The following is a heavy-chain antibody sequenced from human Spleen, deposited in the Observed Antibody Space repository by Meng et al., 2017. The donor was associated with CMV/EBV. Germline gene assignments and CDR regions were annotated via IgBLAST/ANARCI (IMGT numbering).Heavy chain of an antibody. CDR3: ARDYSAYADY. CDR2: INPNSGGT. CDR1: GYTFTDNY. V-gene: IGHV1-2*02. Sequence: ASVKVSCKASGYTFTDNYIHWVRQAPGQGLEWMGWINPNSGGTNYAQKFQGRVTMTSDTSISTAYMEVARLTSDDTAVYYCARDYSAYADYWGQGALVTVSS. J-gene: IGHJ4*02. D-gene: IGHD5-18*01.